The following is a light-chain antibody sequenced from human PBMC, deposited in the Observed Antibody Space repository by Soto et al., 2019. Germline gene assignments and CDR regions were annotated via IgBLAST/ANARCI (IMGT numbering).Light chain of an antibody. V-gene: IGKV3-20*01. CDR3: QQYGGSPPVT. J-gene: IGKJ5*01. CDR2: GAS. CDR1: RSVSSTY. Sequence: EIVLTQSPGTLSLSPGDGATLSCRASRSVSSTYLAWYQQRPGQAPRLLIYGASTRAIGIPDRFSGTGSGTDFSLTISRLEPEDFAVYFCQQYGGSPPVTFGQGTRLEIK.